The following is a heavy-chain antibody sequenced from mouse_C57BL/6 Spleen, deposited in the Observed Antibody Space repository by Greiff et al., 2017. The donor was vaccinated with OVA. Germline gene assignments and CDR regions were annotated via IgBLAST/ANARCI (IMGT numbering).Heavy chain of an antibody. CDR3: ARRVHITTVVATGPFDY. CDR1: GYTFTSYW. Sequence: QVQLQQPGAELVKPGASVKLSCKASGYTFTSYWMQWVKQRPGQGLEWIGEIDPSDSYTNYNQKFKGKATLTVDTSSSTAYMQLSSLTSEDSAVYYCARRVHITTVVATGPFDYWGQGTTLTVSS. V-gene: IGHV1-50*01. CDR2: IDPSDSYT. D-gene: IGHD1-1*01. J-gene: IGHJ2*01.